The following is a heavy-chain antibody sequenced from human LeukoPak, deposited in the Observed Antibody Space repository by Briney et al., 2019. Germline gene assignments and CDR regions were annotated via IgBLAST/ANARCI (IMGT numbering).Heavy chain of an antibody. V-gene: IGHV3-23*01. J-gene: IGHJ4*02. Sequence: AGGSLRLSCAASGFTFSSYAMGWVRQAPGKGLEWVSGISTSGGTTSYADSVKGRFTISRDNPRNTLYMQMSSLRDEDTAVYYCAIMHRYYDGSGYWVQWGQGTLVTVSS. CDR3: AIMHRYYDGSGYWVQ. CDR1: GFTFSSYA. D-gene: IGHD3-22*01. CDR2: ISTSGGTT.